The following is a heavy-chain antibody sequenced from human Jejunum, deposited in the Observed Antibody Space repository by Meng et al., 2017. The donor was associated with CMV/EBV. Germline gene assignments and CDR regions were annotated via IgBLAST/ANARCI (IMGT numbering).Heavy chain of an antibody. CDR1: GGSFSDYY. Sequence: YGGSFSDYYWTWLRQPPGKGLEWVGEINHSGNTNYNPSLKSRVTISVDTSKNQFSLNLSSVTAADTAVYSCARGVVPAAHNNCFDPWGQGTLVTVSS. D-gene: IGHD2-2*01. CDR2: INHSGNT. V-gene: IGHV4-34*01. J-gene: IGHJ5*02. CDR3: ARGVVPAAHNNCFDP.